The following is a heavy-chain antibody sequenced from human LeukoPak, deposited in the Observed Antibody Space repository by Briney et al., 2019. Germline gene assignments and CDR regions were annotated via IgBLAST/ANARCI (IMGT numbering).Heavy chain of an antibody. CDR1: GFTFSHHG. Sequence: GGSLRLSCAASGFTFSHHGMNWVRQAPGKGLEWVSGIRADAITTYYADSVKGRFTISRDNSKNTLYLQMNSLRAEDTAVYYCARRAGAYSHPYDYWGQGTLVTVSS. J-gene: IGHJ4*02. V-gene: IGHV3-23*01. CDR3: ARRAGAYSHPYDY. CDR2: IRADAITT. D-gene: IGHD4/OR15-4a*01.